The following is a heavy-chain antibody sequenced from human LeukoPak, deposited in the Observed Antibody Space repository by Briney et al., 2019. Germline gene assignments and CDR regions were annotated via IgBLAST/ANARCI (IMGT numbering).Heavy chain of an antibody. J-gene: IGHJ4*02. CDR3: ARTRYYYNSRSYGAPYYFDY. D-gene: IGHD3-10*01. V-gene: IGHV4-34*01. Sequence: SETLSLTCAVYGGSFSGYYWSWIRQPPGKGLEWIGEINHSGSTNYNPSLNSRVTISVDTSKNQFSLKLSSVTAADTAVYYCARTRYYYNSRSYGAPYYFDYWGQGTLVTVSS. CDR1: GGSFSGYY. CDR2: INHSGST.